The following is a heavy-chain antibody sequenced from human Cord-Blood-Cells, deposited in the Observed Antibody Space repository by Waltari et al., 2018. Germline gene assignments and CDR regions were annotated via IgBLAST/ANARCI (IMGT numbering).Heavy chain of an antibody. CDR2: ISYDGSNK. D-gene: IGHD3-22*01. J-gene: IGHJ3*02. CDR1: GFTFSSYA. V-gene: IGHV3-30-3*01. CDR3: ARDRVIVVVTHAFDI. Sequence: QVQLVESGGGVVQPGRSLRLSCAASGFTFSSYALHWVRQAPGKGLGWVAVISYDGSNKYYADSVKGRFTISRDNSKNTLYLQMNSLRAEDTAVYYCARDRVIVVVTHAFDIWGQGTMVTVSS.